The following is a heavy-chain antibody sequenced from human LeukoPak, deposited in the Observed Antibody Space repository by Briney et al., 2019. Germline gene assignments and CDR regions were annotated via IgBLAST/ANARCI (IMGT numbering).Heavy chain of an antibody. CDR3: ARAVAGTNWFDP. CDR2: IYSGGGT. V-gene: IGHV3-53*01. CDR1: GFTVGSNY. J-gene: IGHJ5*02. D-gene: IGHD6-19*01. Sequence: GGSLRLSCAASGFTVGSNYMNWVRQAPGTGLEWVSVIYSGGGTSYADSVRGRFTISRDNSKNTLYLQMNSLSVEDTAVYYCARAVAGTNWFDPWGEGTLVTVSS.